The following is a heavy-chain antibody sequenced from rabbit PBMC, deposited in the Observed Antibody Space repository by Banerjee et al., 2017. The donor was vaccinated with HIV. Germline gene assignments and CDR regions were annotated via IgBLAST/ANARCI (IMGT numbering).Heavy chain of an antibody. V-gene: IGHV1S45*01. Sequence: QEQLVESGGGLVQPEGSLTLTCKASGFSFSNKAVMCWVRQAPGKGLEWIACINAVTGKAVYASWAKGRFTFSKTSSTTVTLQMTSLTAADTATYFCARDDPKNAGYVSYGYAIPFYFNLWGPGTLVT. CDR3: ARDDPKNAGYVSYGYAIPFYFNL. D-gene: IGHD6-1*01. J-gene: IGHJ4*01. CDR1: GFSFSNKAV. CDR2: INAVTGKA.